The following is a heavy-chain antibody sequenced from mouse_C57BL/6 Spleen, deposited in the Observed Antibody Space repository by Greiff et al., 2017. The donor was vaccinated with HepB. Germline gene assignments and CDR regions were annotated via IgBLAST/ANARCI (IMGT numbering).Heavy chain of an antibody. CDR2: ISYSGST. Sequence: DVKLQESGPGMVKPSQSLSLTCTVTGYSITSGYDWHWIRHFPGNKLEWMGYISYSGSTNYNPSLKSRISITHDTSKNHFFLKLNSVTTEDTATYYCARPYSNYEDWFAYWGQGTLVTVSA. CDR3: ARPYSNYEDWFAY. D-gene: IGHD2-5*01. CDR1: GYSITSGYD. J-gene: IGHJ3*01. V-gene: IGHV3-1*01.